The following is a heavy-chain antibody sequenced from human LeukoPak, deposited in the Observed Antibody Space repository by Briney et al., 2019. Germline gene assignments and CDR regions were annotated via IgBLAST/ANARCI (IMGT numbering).Heavy chain of an antibody. CDR1: GGSIGSGDYY. J-gene: IGHJ2*01. CDR3: AREVDNPYWYFDL. Sequence: SEALSLTCTVSGGSIGSGDYYWSWIRQPPGKGLEWIGYIYYSGSTYYNPSLKSRVTISVDTSKNQFSLKLSSVTAADTAVYYCAREVDNPYWYFDLWGRGTLVTVSS. D-gene: IGHD1-1*01. V-gene: IGHV4-30-4*08. CDR2: IYYSGST.